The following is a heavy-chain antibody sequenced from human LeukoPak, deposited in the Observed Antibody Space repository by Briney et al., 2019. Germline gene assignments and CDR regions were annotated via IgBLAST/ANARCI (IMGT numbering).Heavy chain of an antibody. CDR3: ARAIPSGSSGSGARDY. CDR1: GGPFSSYA. V-gene: IGHV1-69*06. CDR2: IIPIFGTA. D-gene: IGHD6-19*01. J-gene: IGHJ4*02. Sequence: SVKVSCKATGGPFSSYAISWVRQAPGQGLEWMGGIIPIFGTANYAQKFQGRVTITADKSTSTAYMELSSLRSEDTAVYYCARAIPSGSSGSGARDYWGQGTLVTVSS.